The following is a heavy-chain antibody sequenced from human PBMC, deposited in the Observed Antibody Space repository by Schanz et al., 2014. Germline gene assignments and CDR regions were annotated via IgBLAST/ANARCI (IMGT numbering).Heavy chain of an antibody. D-gene: IGHD3-16*01. CDR2: LSASGGHT. CDR1: GFTFTGYV. V-gene: IGHV3-23*04. Sequence: VHLVESGGALVRPGGSLRLSCAASGFTFTGYVMTWVRQAPGKGLELVSGLSASGGHTYYADSVKGRFTITIDNSKNTVYLEMNNVRVDDTAVYFCAKGVGGGLLLGSTFDNWGQGTMVTVTS. CDR3: AKGVGGGLLLGSTFDN. J-gene: IGHJ3*02.